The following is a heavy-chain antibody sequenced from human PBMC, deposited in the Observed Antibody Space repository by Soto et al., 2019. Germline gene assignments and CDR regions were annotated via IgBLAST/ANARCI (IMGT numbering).Heavy chain of an antibody. J-gene: IGHJ4*02. D-gene: IGHD3-3*01. CDR2: IKPDGSEK. CDR1: GFTFTSYW. V-gene: IGHV3-7*05. CDR3: TRGEFLGCLWIDY. Sequence: EVELVESGGGLVQPGGSLRLSWAASGFTFTSYWMTWDRQAPGKGLERVANIKPDGSEKYSVDSVKGRFTVSRDNDTNSRYLQIISLRAEATAMYYWTRGEFLGCLWIDYWAQGTMVAVAS.